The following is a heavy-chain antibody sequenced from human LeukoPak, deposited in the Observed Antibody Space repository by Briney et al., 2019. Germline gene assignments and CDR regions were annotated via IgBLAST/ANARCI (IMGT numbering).Heavy chain of an antibody. V-gene: IGHV1/OR15-1*01. CDR3: ARGAGYCDSSGYYPLDY. J-gene: IGHJ4*02. Sequence: GASVKVSCKASGYIFTDYYMHWVRQAPGQELGWMGRINPNSGGTNYAQKFQGRVTMTRDTSISTAYTELSSLRSEDTAVYYCARGAGYCDSSGYYPLDYWGQGTLVTVSS. D-gene: IGHD3-22*01. CDR1: GYIFTDYY. CDR2: INPNSGGT.